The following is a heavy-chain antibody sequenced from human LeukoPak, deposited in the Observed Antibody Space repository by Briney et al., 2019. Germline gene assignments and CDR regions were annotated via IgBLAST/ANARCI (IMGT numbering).Heavy chain of an antibody. V-gene: IGHV3-7*01. D-gene: IGHD3-9*01. CDR2: IKQDGSEK. CDR3: ARYDILTGGGYCY. Sequence: GGSLRLSCAASGFTFSSYSMNWVRQAPGKGLEWVANIKQDGSEKYYVDSVKGRFTISRDNAKNSLYLQMNSLRAEDTAVYYCARYDILTGGGYCYWGQGTLVTVSS. J-gene: IGHJ4*02. CDR1: GFTFSSYS.